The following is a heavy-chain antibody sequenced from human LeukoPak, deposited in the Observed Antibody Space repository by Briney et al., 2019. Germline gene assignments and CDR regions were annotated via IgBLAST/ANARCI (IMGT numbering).Heavy chain of an antibody. D-gene: IGHD3-22*01. CDR2: VYYSGST. CDR1: GGSISSGSSY. Sequence: SETLSLTCTVSGGSISSGSSYWSWIRQSPGRGLEWMGCVYYSGSTFYNPSLKSRVTISLDTSKNQFSLKLSSVTAADTAVYYCVREVRYYDSSGYFTKSDAFDIWGQGAMVAVSS. CDR3: VREVRYYDSSGYFTKSDAFDI. V-gene: IGHV4-61*01. J-gene: IGHJ3*02.